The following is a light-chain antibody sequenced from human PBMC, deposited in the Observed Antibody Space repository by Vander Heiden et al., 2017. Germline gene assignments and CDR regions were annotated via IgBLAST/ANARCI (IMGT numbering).Light chain of an antibody. Sequence: QSVLTQPPSASGAPGQRVTISCTGSSSNIGAGYDVHWYQQLPGTAPKLLIYGNSNRPSGVPDRFSGSKSGTSASLAITGLQAEDEADYYCQSYDSSLSGYVFVTGTKVTVL. CDR1: SSNIGAGYD. CDR3: QSYDSSLSGYV. J-gene: IGLJ1*01. V-gene: IGLV1-40*01. CDR2: GNS.